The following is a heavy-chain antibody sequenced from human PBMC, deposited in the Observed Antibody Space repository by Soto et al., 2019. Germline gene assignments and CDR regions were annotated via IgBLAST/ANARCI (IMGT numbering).Heavy chain of an antibody. J-gene: IGHJ5*02. CDR3: PTSWGLSGSGSRCYIPWLDP. D-gene: IGHD2-15*01. CDR1: GFTFTSHE. V-gene: IGHV3-48*03. Sequence: EVQLVESGGGLVQPGGALRLSCAGSGFTFTSHEMTWVRQAPDKGLEWISSISSSGGSIDYADSVNGRFTVSRESAKNSLYLQISSLRAEDTAVYDCPTSWGLSGSGSRCYIPWLDPWGRGTLFTVSS. CDR2: ISSSGGSI.